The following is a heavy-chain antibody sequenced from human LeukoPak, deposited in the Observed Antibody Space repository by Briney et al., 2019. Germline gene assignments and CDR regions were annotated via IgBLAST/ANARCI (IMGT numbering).Heavy chain of an antibody. J-gene: IGHJ4*02. CDR3: ASSLPYGTTWYGRSDF. CDR2: IRQDGDTK. D-gene: IGHD6-13*01. V-gene: IGHV3-7*03. CDR1: GFPFNAYW. Sequence: GGSLRLSCAASGFPFNAYWMTWVRQAPGKGLEWVANIRQDGDTKYYVDSVKGRFTISRDNAMNSLYLQMNSLRAEDTAIYYCASSLPYGTTWYGRSDFWGQGTLVTVSS.